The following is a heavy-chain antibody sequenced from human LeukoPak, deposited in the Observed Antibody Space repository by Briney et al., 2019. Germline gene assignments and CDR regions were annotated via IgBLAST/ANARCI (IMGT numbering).Heavy chain of an antibody. D-gene: IGHD3-22*01. CDR1: GFTFGDYA. J-gene: IGHJ4*02. V-gene: IGHV3-49*04. Sequence: GGSLRLSCTAAGFTFGDYAVSWVRQAPGKGLEGVGFIGSKAYGGTTEYAASVEGRFIISRDDSRGVAYLQMNSLKTEDTAVYYCGSSTGYYSDYFDYWGQGTLVTVSS. CDR3: GSSTGYYSDYFDY. CDR2: IGSKAYGGTT.